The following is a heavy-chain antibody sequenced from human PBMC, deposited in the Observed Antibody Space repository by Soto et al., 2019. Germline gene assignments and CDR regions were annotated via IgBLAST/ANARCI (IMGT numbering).Heavy chain of an antibody. J-gene: IGHJ4*02. Sequence: SETLSLTCTVSGGSVSSDSSGSYYWTWIRQPPGKGLEWIGYISYSGSTNYNPSLKSRVTISLDTSKTQFSLRLSAVRAADTAVYYCARSYGDYVFDYWGQGTLVTVSS. CDR3: ARSYGDYVFDY. V-gene: IGHV4-61*01. D-gene: IGHD4-17*01. CDR1: GGSVSSDSSGSYY. CDR2: ISYSGST.